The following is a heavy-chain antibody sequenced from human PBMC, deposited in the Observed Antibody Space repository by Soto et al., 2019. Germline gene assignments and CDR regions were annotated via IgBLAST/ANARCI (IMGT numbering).Heavy chain of an antibody. V-gene: IGHV1-69*08. J-gene: IGHJ6*03. CDR3: AREEGVGCSGGSCYYYYYYMDV. CDR2: IIPILGIA. D-gene: IGHD2-15*01. Sequence: QVQLVQSGAEVKKPGSSVKVSCKASGGTFSSYTISWVRQAPGQGLEWMGRIIPILGIANYAQKFQGRVTLTADKSTSTAYKELSSLRSEDTAVYYCAREEGVGCSGGSCYYYYYYMDVWGKGTTVTVSS. CDR1: GGTFSSYT.